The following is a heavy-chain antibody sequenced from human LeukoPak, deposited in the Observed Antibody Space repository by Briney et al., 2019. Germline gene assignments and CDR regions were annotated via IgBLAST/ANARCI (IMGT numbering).Heavy chain of an antibody. Sequence: SETVSLTCGVSGYSMSRGYFWGWIRQPPGKRPEWIASIFHNGRTYYSPSLKSRVTIALDTSKSQFSLKLASVTAADTAVYYCAADVLRYSDWPYGFHVWGQGTTVTVSS. CDR1: GYSMSRGYF. CDR2: IFHNGRT. CDR3: AADVLRYSDWPYGFHV. J-gene: IGHJ3*01. V-gene: IGHV4-38-2*01. D-gene: IGHD3-9*01.